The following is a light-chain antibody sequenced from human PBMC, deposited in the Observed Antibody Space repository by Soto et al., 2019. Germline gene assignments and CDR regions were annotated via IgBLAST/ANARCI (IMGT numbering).Light chain of an antibody. V-gene: IGKV1-9*01. CDR2: AAS. Sequence: IQLTQSPSSLSASVGDRVTITWRASQGISSYLAWYQQKPGKAPKLLIYAASTLQSGVPSRFSGSGSGTDFTLTISSLQPEDFAAYYCQQLNTYPLTFGGGTKVEIQ. CDR3: QQLNTYPLT. CDR1: QGISSY. J-gene: IGKJ4*01.